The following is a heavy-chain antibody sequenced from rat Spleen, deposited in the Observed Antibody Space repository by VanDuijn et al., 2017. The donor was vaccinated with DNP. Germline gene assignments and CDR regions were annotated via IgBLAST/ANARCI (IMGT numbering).Heavy chain of an antibody. V-gene: IGHV5S13*01. CDR2: ITSSGGST. CDR3: ARHLYYSSSPFDY. Sequence: EVQLVESGGGLVQPGRSLKLSCAASGFTFSNSDMAWVRQAPTKGLEWVAAITSSGGSTYYPDSMKGRFTISRDNARNTQYLQMDSLRSEDTATYYCARHLYYSSSPFDYWGQGVMVTVSS. J-gene: IGHJ2*01. CDR1: GFTFSNSD. D-gene: IGHD1-2*01.